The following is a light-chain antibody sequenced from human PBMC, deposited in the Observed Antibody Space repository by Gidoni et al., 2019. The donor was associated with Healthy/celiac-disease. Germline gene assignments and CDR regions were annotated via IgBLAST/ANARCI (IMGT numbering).Light chain of an antibody. Sequence: DIQMTQSPSSLSASVGERATITCQASQDISHYLNWYQQKPGKAPKLLIYDTSNLETGVPSRVSGSGSGTDFTFTISSLQPEDIATYYCQQYDNLHAFGQGTKVEIK. CDR2: DTS. CDR1: QDISHY. V-gene: IGKV1-33*01. CDR3: QQYDNLHA. J-gene: IGKJ1*01.